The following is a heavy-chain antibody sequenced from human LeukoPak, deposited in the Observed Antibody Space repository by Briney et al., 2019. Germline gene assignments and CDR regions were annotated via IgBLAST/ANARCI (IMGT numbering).Heavy chain of an antibody. D-gene: IGHD5-24*01. V-gene: IGHV3-30*02. CDR2: IRYDGSNK. J-gene: IGHJ4*02. CDR3: ARASKREMATIMDY. CDR1: GFTFSSYG. Sequence: PGGSLRLSCAASGFTFSSYGMHWVRQAPGKGLEWVAFIRYDGSNKFYADSVRGRFIISRDNSKNTLYLQMNSLRPEDTAVYYCARASKREMATIMDYWGQGTLVTVSS.